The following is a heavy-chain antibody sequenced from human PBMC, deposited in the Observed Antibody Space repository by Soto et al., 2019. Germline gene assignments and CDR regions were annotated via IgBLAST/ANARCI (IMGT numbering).Heavy chain of an antibody. CDR3: ARGETYLGV. J-gene: IGHJ6*02. CDR1: RDTFNKYA. CDR2: IIPIFSSR. Sequence: QVQLVQSGAEVKKPGSSVKVSCTTSRDTFNKYAFNWVRQAPGQGLEWMGWIIPIFSSRNYAEKFQGRVTITADDSTSTAYMELRSLIFDDTAVYYCARGETYLGVWGQGTTVTVSS. D-gene: IGHD3-16*01. V-gene: IGHV1-69*01.